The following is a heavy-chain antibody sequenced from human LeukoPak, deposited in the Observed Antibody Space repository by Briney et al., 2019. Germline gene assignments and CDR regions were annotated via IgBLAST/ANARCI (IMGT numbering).Heavy chain of an antibody. CDR3: ARVVDHDYGDYYLDY. J-gene: IGHJ4*02. CDR2: FYTSGNT. CDR1: GGSISSGTYY. V-gene: IGHV4-61*02. Sequence: PSETLSLTCTVSGGSISSGTYYWSWIRQPAGKGLEWIGRFYTSGNTNYNPSLKSRVTISVDMSKNQFSLSLRSVTAADTAVYYCARVVDHDYGDYYLDYWGQGTLVTVSS. D-gene: IGHD4-17*01.